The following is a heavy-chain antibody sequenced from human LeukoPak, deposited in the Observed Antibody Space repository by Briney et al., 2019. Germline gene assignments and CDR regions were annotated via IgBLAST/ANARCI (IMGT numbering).Heavy chain of an antibody. D-gene: IGHD3-16*01. Sequence: SETLSLTCTVSGGSISSYYWSWIRQPPGKGLEWIGYIYYSGSTNYNPSLKSRVTISVDTSKNQFSLKLSSVTAADTAVYYCARVRGTDSYYYMDVWGKGTTVTVSS. CDR3: ARVRGTDSYYYMDV. V-gene: IGHV4-59*08. CDR2: IYYSGST. CDR1: GGSISSYY. J-gene: IGHJ6*03.